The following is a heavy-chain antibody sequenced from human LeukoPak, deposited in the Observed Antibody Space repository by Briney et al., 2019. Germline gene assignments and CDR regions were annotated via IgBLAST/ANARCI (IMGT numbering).Heavy chain of an antibody. CDR1: RFTFDNYA. D-gene: IGHD2-2*01. CDR3: AKGYCTSTSCYAVPFDY. V-gene: IGHV3-23*01. J-gene: IGHJ4*02. CDR2: ISGSGGST. Sequence: GGSLRLSCAVSRFTFDNYAMTWVRQAPGKGLEWVSGISGSGGSTFYADSVKGRFTISRDNSKNTLFLQMNSLRAEDAAVYYCAKGYCTSTSCYAVPFDYWGQGTLVTVSS.